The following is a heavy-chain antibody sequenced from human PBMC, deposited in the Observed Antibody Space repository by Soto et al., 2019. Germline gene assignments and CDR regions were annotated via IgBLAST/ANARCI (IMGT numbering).Heavy chain of an antibody. D-gene: IGHD2-21*02. Sequence: QAQLVQSGAEVKKPGASVKVSCKASGYTFTNYYIHWVRQAPGQGLEWMGWVNPRSGDTNYAQKCQGRVTMTRDTSISTADMELSRLRSDDTAVYYCARQLAYCGGDCYTEPIEYWGQGTLVTVSS. CDR2: VNPRSGDT. CDR1: GYTFTNYY. V-gene: IGHV1-2*02. J-gene: IGHJ4*02. CDR3: ARQLAYCGGDCYTEPIEY.